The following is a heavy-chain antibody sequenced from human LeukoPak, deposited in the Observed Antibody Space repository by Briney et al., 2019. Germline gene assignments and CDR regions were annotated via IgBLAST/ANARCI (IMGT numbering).Heavy chain of an antibody. CDR2: INPNSGDT. CDR3: ARGGLRVMVYRFYYMDV. V-gene: IGHV1-2*02. Sequence: GASVKVSCKASGYSFTGYYMHWVRQAPGQGLEWMGWINPNSGDTKYAQKFQGRVTMTRDTSISTAYMELTRLRSDDTAVYYCARGGLRVMVYRFYYMDVWGKGTTVTVSS. CDR1: GYSFTGYY. J-gene: IGHJ6*03. D-gene: IGHD2-8*01.